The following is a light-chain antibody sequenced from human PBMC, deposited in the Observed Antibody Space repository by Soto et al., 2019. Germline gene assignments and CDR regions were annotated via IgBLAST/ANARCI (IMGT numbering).Light chain of an antibody. V-gene: IGLV1-51*02. CDR2: ENN. Sequence: QSVLTQPPSVCAAAGQKVTISCSGSSSNIANNYVSWYQHLPGTTPKLLIYENNKRPSGIPDRFSGSKSGTSATLGITGLQTGDEADYYCGTWDYSLSAWVFGGGTKLTVL. CDR3: GTWDYSLSAWV. CDR1: SSNIANNY. J-gene: IGLJ3*02.